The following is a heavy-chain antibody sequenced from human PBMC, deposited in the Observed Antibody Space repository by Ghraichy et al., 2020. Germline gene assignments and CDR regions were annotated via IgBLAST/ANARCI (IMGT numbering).Heavy chain of an antibody. Sequence: SVKVSCKASGGTFSSYAISWVRQAPGQGLEWMGVIIPIFGTANYAQKFQGRVTITADESTSTAYMELSSLRSEDTAVYYCAGEMEYQLQYTPWAQPLDYWGQGTLVTVSS. D-gene: IGHD2-2*02. V-gene: IGHV1-69*13. CDR2: IIPIFGTA. CDR1: GGTFSSYA. CDR3: AGEMEYQLQYTPWAQPLDY. J-gene: IGHJ4*02.